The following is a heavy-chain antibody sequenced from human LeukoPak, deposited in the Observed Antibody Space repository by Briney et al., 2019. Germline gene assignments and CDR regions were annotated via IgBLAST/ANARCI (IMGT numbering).Heavy chain of an antibody. V-gene: IGHV3-74*01. CDR1: GLKFSNYW. CDR3: ARGGKLALDY. D-gene: IGHD3-3*02. J-gene: IGHJ4*02. CDR2: SNSDARDT. Sequence: PGGSLRLSCAASGLKFSNYWLTWVRQAPGKGPVWVSRSNSDARDTSYADSVKGRFIISRDNAKNTLYLQMNSLRAEDTAVYYCARGGKLALDYWGQGTLVTVSS.